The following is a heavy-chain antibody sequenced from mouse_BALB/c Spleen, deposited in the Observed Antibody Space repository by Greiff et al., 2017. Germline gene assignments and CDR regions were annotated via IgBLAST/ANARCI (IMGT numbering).Heavy chain of an antibody. CDR3: AREGMITTFFDY. J-gene: IGHJ2*01. CDR2: INPSNGRT. Sequence: VKLQQPGAELVKPGASVKLSCKASGYTFTSYWMHWVKQRPGQGLEWIGEINPSNGRTNYNEKFKSKATLTVDKSSSTAYMQLSSLTSEDSAVYYCAREGMITTFFDYWGQGTTLTVSS. CDR1: GYTFTSYW. V-gene: IGHV1S81*02. D-gene: IGHD2-4*01.